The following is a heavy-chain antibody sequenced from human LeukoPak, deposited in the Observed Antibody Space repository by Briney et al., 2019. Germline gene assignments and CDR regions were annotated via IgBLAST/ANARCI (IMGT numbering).Heavy chain of an antibody. CDR1: GFTFSSYD. CDR3: AKEASSYDFWSGYPYFDY. J-gene: IGHJ4*02. V-gene: IGHV3-23*01. CDR2: ISGSGGST. Sequence: GGSLRLSCAASGFTFSSYDMSWVRQAPGKGLEWVSAISGSGGSTYYADSVKGRFTISRDNSKNTLYLQMNSLRAEDTAVYYCAKEASSYDFWSGYPYFDYWGQGTLVTVSS. D-gene: IGHD3-3*01.